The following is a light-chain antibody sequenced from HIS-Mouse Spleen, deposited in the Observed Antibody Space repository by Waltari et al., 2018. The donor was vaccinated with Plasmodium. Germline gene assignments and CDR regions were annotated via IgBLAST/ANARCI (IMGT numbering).Light chain of an antibody. Sequence: SYELTQPPSVSVSPGQTARITCSGDALPKKYAYWYQQKSGQAPVLVMSEDSKRPAGFPERCSGSSSGTMATLTISGAQVEDGSDCYWYSTDSSGNHRVFGGGTKLTVL. CDR3: YSTDSSGNHRV. CDR1: ALPKKY. J-gene: IGLJ3*02. V-gene: IGLV3-10*01. CDR2: EDS.